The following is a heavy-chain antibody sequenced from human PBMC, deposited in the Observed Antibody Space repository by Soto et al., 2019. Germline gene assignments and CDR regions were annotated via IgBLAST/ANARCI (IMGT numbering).Heavy chain of an antibody. V-gene: IGHV3-73*01. D-gene: IGHD6-13*01. J-gene: IGHJ6*02. CDR2: IRSKANSYAT. CDR1: GFTFSGSA. Sequence: GGSLRLSCAASGFTFSGSAMHWVRQASGKGLEWVGRIRSKANSYATAYAASVKGRFTISRDDSKNTAYLQMNSLKTEDTAVYYCTRWGMIAAAGTAYYYYGMDVWGQGTPVTVSS. CDR3: TRWGMIAAAGTAYYYYGMDV.